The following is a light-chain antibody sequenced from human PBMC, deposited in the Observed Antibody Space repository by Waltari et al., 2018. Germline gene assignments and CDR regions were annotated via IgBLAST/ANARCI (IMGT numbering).Light chain of an antibody. V-gene: IGLV5-45*02. J-gene: IGLJ2*01. CDR2: YKSDSDK. CDR3: MIWHSSAVV. CDR1: SGINVGPYR. Sequence: QAVLTQPSSLSASPGASASLTRTLRSGINVGPYRIYWSQQRPGSPPRYLLKYKSDSDKQQASGVPSRFSGSKDASANAGILLISGLQSEDEADYYCMIWHSSAVVFGGGTKLTVL.